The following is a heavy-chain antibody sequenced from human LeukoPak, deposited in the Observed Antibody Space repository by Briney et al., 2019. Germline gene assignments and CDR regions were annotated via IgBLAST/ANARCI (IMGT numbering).Heavy chain of an antibody. CDR2: IDSSGGST. D-gene: IGHD3-22*01. V-gene: IGHV3-23*01. Sequence: VGSLRLSCAASGFTFSDYGMSWVRQAPGKGLEWVSAIDSSGGSTYYADSGKGRFTISRDNSKNTLYLQMHSLRAGDTAVYYCAKGVTMTVVITPAFDYWGQGTLVTVSS. CDR1: GFTFSDYG. CDR3: AKGVTMTVVITPAFDY. J-gene: IGHJ4*02.